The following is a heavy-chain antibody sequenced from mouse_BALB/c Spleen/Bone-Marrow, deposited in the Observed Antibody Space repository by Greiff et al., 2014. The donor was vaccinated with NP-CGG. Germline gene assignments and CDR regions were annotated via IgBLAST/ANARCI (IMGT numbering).Heavy chain of an antibody. D-gene: IGHD2-3*01. Sequence: VQLKQSGAELVKPGASVKLSCTASGFKIKDTYMHWGKQRPEKGLEWIGRIDPANGNNKYDPKFQGKATIIADTSSNTAYLQLSSLTSEDTAVYYCARWLLPYGLDYWGQGTSVTVSS. CDR3: ARWLLPYGLDY. CDR1: GFKIKDTY. J-gene: IGHJ4*01. V-gene: IGHV14-3*02. CDR2: IDPANGNN.